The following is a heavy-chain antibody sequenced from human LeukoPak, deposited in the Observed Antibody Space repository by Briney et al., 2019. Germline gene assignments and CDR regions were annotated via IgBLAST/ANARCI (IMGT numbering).Heavy chain of an antibody. CDR2: INHSGST. Sequence: PSETLSLTCTVSGGSISGYYWSWIRQPPGKGLEWIGEINHSGSTNYNPSLKSRVTISVDTSKNQFSLELSSVTAADTAVYYCARLDYGDVAIDYWGQGTLVTVSS. V-gene: IGHV4-34*01. CDR3: ARLDYGDVAIDY. D-gene: IGHD4-17*01. CDR1: GGSISGYY. J-gene: IGHJ4*02.